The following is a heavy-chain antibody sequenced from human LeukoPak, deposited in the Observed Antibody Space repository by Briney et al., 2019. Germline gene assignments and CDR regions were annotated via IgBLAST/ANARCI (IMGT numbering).Heavy chain of an antibody. V-gene: IGHV3-21*01. CDR2: ISSSSSYI. J-gene: IGHJ4*02. CDR1: GFTFSNYD. Sequence: GGSLRLSCAASGFTFSNYDMHWVRQAPGKGLEWVSSISSSSSYIYYADSVKGRFTISRDNAKNSLYLQMNSLRAEDTAVYYCARDHYDILTGYYYFDYWGQGTLVTVSS. CDR3: ARDHYDILTGYYYFDY. D-gene: IGHD3-9*01.